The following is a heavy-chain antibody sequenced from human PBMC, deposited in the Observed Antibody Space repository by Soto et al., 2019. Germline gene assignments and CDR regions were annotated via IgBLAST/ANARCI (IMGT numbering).Heavy chain of an antibody. CDR1: GFTFNHYA. D-gene: IGHD4-4*01. CDR3: AKDSTVTTSLYFYYYGFDV. V-gene: IGHV3-23*01. CDR2: VSGRGGST. Sequence: AGGSLRLSCTASGFTFNHYAMSWVRQAPGKGLEWVSAVSGRGGSTKYADSVKGRFIISRDNSNSTLYLQMDSLRGEDTAVYYCAKDSTVTTSLYFYYYGFDVWGQGTTVTAP. J-gene: IGHJ6*02.